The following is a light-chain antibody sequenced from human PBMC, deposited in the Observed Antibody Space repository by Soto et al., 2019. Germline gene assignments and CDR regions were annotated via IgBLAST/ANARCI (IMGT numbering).Light chain of an antibody. J-gene: IGKJ1*01. CDR2: KAS. V-gene: IGKV1-5*03. Sequence: DIQMTQSPSTLSSSVGDRFTITCRASQSISSWLAWYQQKPGKAPKLLIYKASSLESGVPSRFSGSGSGTEFTLTISSLQRDDFGTYYCQQYSRLWSFGQGTKVDIK. CDR1: QSISSW. CDR3: QQYSRLWS.